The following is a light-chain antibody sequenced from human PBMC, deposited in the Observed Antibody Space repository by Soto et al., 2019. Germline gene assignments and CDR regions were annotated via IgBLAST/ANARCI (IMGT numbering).Light chain of an antibody. CDR3: QQADSLPLVT. CDR1: QDISTW. Sequence: DIQMTHSPSSVSASVGERVTITCRASQDISTWLAWYQQKPGKAPKLLIYAASSLFSGVPSRFSGSGSATDFTPTISSLQPEDFATYYCQQADSLPLVTFGQGTRLEIK. CDR2: AAS. V-gene: IGKV1-12*01. J-gene: IGKJ5*01.